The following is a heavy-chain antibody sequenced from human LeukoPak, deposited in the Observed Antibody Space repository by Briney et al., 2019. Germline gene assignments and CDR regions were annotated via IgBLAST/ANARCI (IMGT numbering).Heavy chain of an antibody. Sequence: PGGSLRLSXAASGFTFSSYWMSWVRQAPGKGLEWVANIKQDGSEKYYVDSVKGRFTISRDNAKNSLYLQMNSLRAEDTAVYYCARDRWCSGGSCYNYYYMDVWGKGATVTVSS. V-gene: IGHV3-7*01. CDR2: IKQDGSEK. CDR3: ARDRWCSGGSCYNYYYMDV. J-gene: IGHJ6*03. CDR1: GFTFSSYW. D-gene: IGHD2-15*01.